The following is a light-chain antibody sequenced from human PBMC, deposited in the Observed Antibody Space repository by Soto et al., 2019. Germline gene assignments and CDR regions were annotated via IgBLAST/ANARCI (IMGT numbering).Light chain of an antibody. J-gene: IGKJ4*01. CDR2: GAS. CDR1: QSVSSDY. CDR3: QQRSNWPPT. V-gene: IGKV3D-20*02. Sequence: EIVLTQSPDTLSLSPGERATPSCRASQSVSSDYLVWYQQKPGQAPRLLIYGASRRATGIPAKFSGSGSGTDFTLTISTLEPEDFAVYYCQQRSNWPPTFGGGTKVDIK.